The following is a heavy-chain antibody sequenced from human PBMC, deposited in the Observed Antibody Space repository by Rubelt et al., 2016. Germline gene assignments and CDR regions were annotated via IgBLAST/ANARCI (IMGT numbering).Heavy chain of an antibody. J-gene: IGHJ4*02. Sequence: VQLQESGPGLVKPSGTLSLTCAVSGGSISSSNWWSWVRQPPGKGLEWVSSISSGSSYIYYADSVKGRFTISRDNAKNSLYLQMNSLRAEDTAVYYCASTSPPRRDFDYWGQGTLVTVSS. V-gene: IGHV3-21*01. CDR3: ASTSPPRRDFDY. CDR2: ISSGSSYI. CDR1: GGSISSSN.